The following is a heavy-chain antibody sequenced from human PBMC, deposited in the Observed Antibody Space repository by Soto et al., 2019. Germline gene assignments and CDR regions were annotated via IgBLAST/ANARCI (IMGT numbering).Heavy chain of an antibody. Sequence: GGSLRLSCAASGFTFSSCGMHWVRQAPGKGLEWVAVISYDGSNKYYADSVKGRFTISRDNSKNTLYLQMNSLRAEDTAVYYCAKDQAGYYDFWSSYYSPPGYWGQGTLVTVSS. V-gene: IGHV3-30*18. CDR3: AKDQAGYYDFWSSYYSPPGY. D-gene: IGHD3-3*01. CDR1: GFTFSSCG. J-gene: IGHJ4*02. CDR2: ISYDGSNK.